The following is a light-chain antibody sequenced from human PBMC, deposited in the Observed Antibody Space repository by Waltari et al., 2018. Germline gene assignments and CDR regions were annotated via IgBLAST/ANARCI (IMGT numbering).Light chain of an antibody. J-gene: IGLJ2*01. CDR2: NNN. V-gene: IGLV1-44*01. Sequence: SVLTQPPSASGTPGQRVTISCSGSSSNIGSHPVHWYQQLPGAAPKLRVYNNNQRPSGVPDRFSGSKSGTSASLAISGLQSEDEADYYCAAWDDSLNGVVFGGGTKLTVL. CDR1: SSNIGSHP. CDR3: AAWDDSLNGVV.